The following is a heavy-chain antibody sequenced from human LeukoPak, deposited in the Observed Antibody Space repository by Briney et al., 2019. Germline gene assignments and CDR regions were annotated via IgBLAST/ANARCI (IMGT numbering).Heavy chain of an antibody. CDR1: GFTFSSYA. D-gene: IGHD3-16*01. CDR2: ISGSGGST. V-gene: IGHV3-23*01. J-gene: IGHJ3*02. CDR3: AKALTRWAFDM. Sequence: GGSLRLSCAASGFTFSSYAMSWVRQAPGKGLEWVSAISGSGGSTYYADSVKGRFTISTDKAKNTLYLQMDSLRAEDTAIYYCAKALTRWAFDMWGQGTMVTVSS.